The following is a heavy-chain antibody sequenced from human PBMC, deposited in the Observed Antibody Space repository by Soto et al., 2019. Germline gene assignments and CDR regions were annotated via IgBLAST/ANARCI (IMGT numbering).Heavy chain of an antibody. CDR3: ASLSIAGAGNSPR. D-gene: IGHD6-19*01. CDR2: IKQSGST. CDR1: SRSVPGAS. J-gene: IGHJ4*02. V-gene: IGHV4-34*01. Sequence: PAAILSPTRAVYSRSVPGASWWWIRQPTGKGLEGMGEIKQSGSTNTNPARKSRVTISVDTSKNQFSRKLSSVTAADTAVYYCASLSIAGAGNSPRWGQGTLVTVS.